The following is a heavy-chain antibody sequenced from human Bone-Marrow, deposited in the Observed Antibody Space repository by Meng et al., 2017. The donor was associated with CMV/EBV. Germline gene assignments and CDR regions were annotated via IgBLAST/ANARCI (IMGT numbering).Heavy chain of an antibody. D-gene: IGHD3-10*01. CDR1: GFTFRSYG. CDR2: MRFDGTKT. Sequence: GGSLRLSCLASGFTFRSYGMHWVRQAPGKGLEWVAFMRFDGTKTYYGDSVKGRFTISRDNSRNTLYLQMNSLRVDDTAVYYCAKSEDVIMVPTGFYYYAMAVWGQGHTVTVSS. V-gene: IGHV3-30*02. CDR3: AKSEDVIMVPTGFYYYAMAV. J-gene: IGHJ6*02.